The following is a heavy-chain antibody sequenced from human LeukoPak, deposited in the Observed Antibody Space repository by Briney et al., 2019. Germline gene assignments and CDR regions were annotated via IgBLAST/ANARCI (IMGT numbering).Heavy chain of an antibody. J-gene: IGHJ4*02. CDR3: ARDTYDSSGYYGY. D-gene: IGHD3-22*01. Sequence: ASVKVSCKASGYTFTNYAMHWVRQAPGQRLEWMGWINAGNGNTKYSQEFQGRVTITRDTSASTAYMELSSLRSEDTAVYYCARDTYDSSGYYGYWGQGTLVTVSS. CDR2: INAGNGNT. CDR1: GYTFTNYA. V-gene: IGHV1-3*03.